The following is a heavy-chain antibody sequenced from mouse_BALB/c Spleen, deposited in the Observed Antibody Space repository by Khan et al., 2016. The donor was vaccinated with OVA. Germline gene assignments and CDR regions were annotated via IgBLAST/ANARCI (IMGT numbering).Heavy chain of an antibody. CDR2: IWSGGVS. D-gene: IGHD2-4*01. CDR3: VRKYDYDECLTY. CDR1: GFSLSSYG. V-gene: IGHV2-2*02. J-gene: IGHJ3*01. Sequence: QVQLKQSGPGLVQPSQSLSITCTVSGFSLSSYGVHWVRQSPGKGLEWLGVIWSGGVSDYNAAFISRLCISKDNSKSQAFLKMNSPQANDTAIYYCVRKYDYDECLTYWGQGTLVTVSA.